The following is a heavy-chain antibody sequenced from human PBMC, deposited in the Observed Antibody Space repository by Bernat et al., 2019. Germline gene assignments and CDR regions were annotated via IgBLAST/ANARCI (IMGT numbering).Heavy chain of an antibody. D-gene: IGHD3-10*01. Sequence: QVQLVESGGGVVQPGRSLRLSCAASGFTFSSYAMHWVRQAPGKGLEWVAVISYDGSNKYYADSVKGRFTISRDNSKNTLYLQMNSLRAEDTAVYYCARARGFRELLGYWDQGTLVTVSS. V-gene: IGHV3-30*01. J-gene: IGHJ4*02. CDR3: ARARGFRELLGY. CDR1: GFTFSSYA. CDR2: ISYDGSNK.